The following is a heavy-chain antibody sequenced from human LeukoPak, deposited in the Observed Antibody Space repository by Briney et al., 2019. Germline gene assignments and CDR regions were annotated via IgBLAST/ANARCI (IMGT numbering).Heavy chain of an antibody. CDR2: ISGSGGST. CDR3: AKDLGYCGVGSCTTIDY. V-gene: IGHV3-23*01. Sequence: GGSLRLSCAASGFTFSSYAVSWVRQAPGKGLEWVSAISGSGGSTYYADSVKGRFTISRDNFKNTLFLQMNSLRAEDTAVYYCAKDLGYCGVGSCTTIDYWGQGTLVTVSS. J-gene: IGHJ4*02. CDR1: GFTFSSYA. D-gene: IGHD2-15*01.